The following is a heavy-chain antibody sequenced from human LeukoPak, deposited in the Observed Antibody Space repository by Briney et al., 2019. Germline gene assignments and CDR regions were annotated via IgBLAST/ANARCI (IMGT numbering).Heavy chain of an antibody. Sequence: GGSLRLSCAASGFTFSSYAMSWVRQAPGKGLEWVSAISGSGGSTYYADSVKGRFTISRDNSKNTLYVQMNSLRAEDTAVYYCANLMYDYVWGSYRFPSLDGDYWGQGTLVTVSS. V-gene: IGHV3-23*01. J-gene: IGHJ4*02. CDR2: ISGSGGST. CDR1: GFTFSSYA. D-gene: IGHD3-16*02. CDR3: ANLMYDYVWGSYRFPSLDGDY.